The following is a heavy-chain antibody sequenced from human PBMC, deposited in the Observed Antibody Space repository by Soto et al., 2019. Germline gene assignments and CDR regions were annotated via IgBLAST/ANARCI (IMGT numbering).Heavy chain of an antibody. CDR3: ARRIGWYAIDY. CDR1: GVSIGSNYY. J-gene: IGHJ4*02. V-gene: IGHV4-4*02. D-gene: IGHD6-19*01. CDR2: MSHIVSV. Sequence: QVLLQESGPGLVQPSGTLSLSCVVSGVSIGSNYYWGWVRQPPGKGLEWLGDMSHIVSVNYNPSLKSRATISMDKSHTQFSLKLNSVTAADTAVYYCARRIGWYAIDYWGQGTLVIVSS.